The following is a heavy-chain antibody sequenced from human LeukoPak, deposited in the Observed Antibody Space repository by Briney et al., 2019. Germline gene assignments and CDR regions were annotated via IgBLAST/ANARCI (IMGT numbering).Heavy chain of an antibody. CDR1: GFTFSGSA. CDR2: IRSKANSYAT. V-gene: IGHV3-73*01. D-gene: IGHD6-19*01. CDR3: TSPSGYSSGWFPSY. J-gene: IGHJ4*02. Sequence: GGSLKLSCAVSGFTFSGSAMHWVRQASGKGLEWVGRIRSKANSYATAYAASVKGRFTISRDDSKNTAYLQMNSLKTEDTAVYYCTSPSGYSSGWFPSYWGQGTLVTASS.